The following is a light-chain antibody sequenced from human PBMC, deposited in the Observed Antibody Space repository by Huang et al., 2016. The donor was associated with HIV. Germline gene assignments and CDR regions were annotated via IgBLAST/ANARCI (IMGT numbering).Light chain of an antibody. Sequence: EIVVTQSPGTLSLSPGERATLSCRTSQSVGRSYLAWYQQKPGQAPRLLIYGASNRATGIPDRFSGSGSGTDFTLTISRLEPEDFAVYFCQQSGSSLINFGGGTKVDLK. CDR1: QSVGRSY. CDR3: QQSGSSLIN. V-gene: IGKV3-20*01. J-gene: IGKJ4*01. CDR2: GAS.